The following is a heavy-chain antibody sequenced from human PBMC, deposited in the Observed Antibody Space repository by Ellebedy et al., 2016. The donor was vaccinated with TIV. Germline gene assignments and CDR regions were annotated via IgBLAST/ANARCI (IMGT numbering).Heavy chain of an antibody. J-gene: IGHJ4*02. Sequence: GGSLRLXXQGSGYRFDRYWIGWVRQMPGKGLEWMGTIYPGDSDTRYSPSFQGQVTISADKSISTAFLQWSSLRASDTAIYYCTRFLGYCNTASCYTFGYFDYWGQGTLVTVSS. CDR1: GYRFDRYW. V-gene: IGHV5-51*01. D-gene: IGHD2-2*02. CDR3: TRFLGYCNTASCYTFGYFDY. CDR2: IYPGDSDT.